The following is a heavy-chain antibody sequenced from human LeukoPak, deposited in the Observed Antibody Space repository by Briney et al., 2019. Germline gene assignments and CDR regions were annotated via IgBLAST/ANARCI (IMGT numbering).Heavy chain of an antibody. Sequence: GGSLRLSCAASGFTFSSYAMSWVRQAPGKGLEWVSAISGSGGSTYYADSVKGRFTISRDNSKNTLYLQMNSLRAEDTAVYYCARDSEQGDILTGYYNGGFDYWGQGTLVTVSS. D-gene: IGHD3-9*01. CDR2: ISGSGGST. CDR3: ARDSEQGDILTGYYNGGFDY. J-gene: IGHJ4*02. CDR1: GFTFSSYA. V-gene: IGHV3-23*01.